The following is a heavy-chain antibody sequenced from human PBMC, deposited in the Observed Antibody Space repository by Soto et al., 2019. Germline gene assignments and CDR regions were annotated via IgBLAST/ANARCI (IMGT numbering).Heavy chain of an antibody. J-gene: IGHJ6*02. CDR1: GYTFTGYY. Sequence: VASVKVSCKASGYTFTGYYMHWVRQAPGQGLEWMGWINPNSGGTNYAQKFQGWVTMTRDTSISTAYMELSRLRSDDTAVYYCARGPSSSSPSLQSYYYHGMDVWGQGTTVTVSS. D-gene: IGHD6-6*01. V-gene: IGHV1-2*04. CDR2: INPNSGGT. CDR3: ARGPSSSSPSLQSYYYHGMDV.